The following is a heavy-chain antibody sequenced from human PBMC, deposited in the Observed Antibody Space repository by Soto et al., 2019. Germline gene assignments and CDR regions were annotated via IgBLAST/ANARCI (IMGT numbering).Heavy chain of an antibody. CDR3: ARVSTAVVTGPDY. CDR1: GYTFTSYY. CDR2: INPSGGST. D-gene: IGHD5-18*01. J-gene: IGHJ4*02. V-gene: IGHV1-46*01. Sequence: AVNASCKASGYTFTSYYMHWVRQAPEQGLEGMGIINPSGGSTSYAQKVQVRVTMTMDTSTSTVNMELSITRSDDTAVYHCARVSTAVVTGPDYWGQGSMVTVSS.